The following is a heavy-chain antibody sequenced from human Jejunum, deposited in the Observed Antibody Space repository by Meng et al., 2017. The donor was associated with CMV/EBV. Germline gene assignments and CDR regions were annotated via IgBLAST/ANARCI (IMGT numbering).Heavy chain of an antibody. D-gene: IGHD3-16*01. J-gene: IGHJ3*02. Sequence: FTFGREWMSWVRQAPGKGLEWVANIKPDGSDTDYLDSVKGRFVVSRDNARDSLYLNLDSLRAQDTAVYYCARVFNREGSAFNAFDIWGQGTVVTVSS. CDR1: FTFGREW. CDR2: IKPDGSDT. V-gene: IGHV3-7*01. CDR3: ARVFNREGSAFNAFDI.